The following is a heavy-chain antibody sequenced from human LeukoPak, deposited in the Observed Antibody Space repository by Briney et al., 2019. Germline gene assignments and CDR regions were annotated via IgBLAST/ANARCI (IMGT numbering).Heavy chain of an antibody. CDR2: IWYDGSNK. CDR3: ASHPGATGY. V-gene: IGHV3-33*01. D-gene: IGHD1-26*01. CDR1: GFTFSSCG. J-gene: IGHJ4*02. Sequence: GRSLRLSCAASGFTFSSCGMHWVRQAPGKGLEWVAVIWYDGSNKYYADSVKGRFTISRDNSKNTLYLQMNSLRAEDTAVYYCASHPGATGYWGQGTLVTVSS.